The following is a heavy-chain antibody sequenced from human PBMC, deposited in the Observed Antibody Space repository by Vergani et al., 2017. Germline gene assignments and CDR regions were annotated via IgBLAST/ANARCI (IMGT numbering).Heavy chain of an antibody. D-gene: IGHD6-25*01. J-gene: IGHJ6*03. V-gene: IGHV4-34*01. CDR1: GGSFSGYY. CDR2: INHSGST. CDR3: ARGIAAYCYYYYYMDY. Sequence: QVQLQQWGAGLLKPSETLSLTCAVYGGSFSGYYWSWIRQPPGKGLEWIGEINHSGSTNYNPYLMSRVTISVDTSKNQFFLKLSSVTAADTAVYYCARGIAAYCYYYYYMDYWGKGTPVTVSS.